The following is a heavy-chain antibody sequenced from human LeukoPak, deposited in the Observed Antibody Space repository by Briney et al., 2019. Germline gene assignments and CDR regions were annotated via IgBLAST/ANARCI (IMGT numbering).Heavy chain of an antibody. Sequence: PGGSLRLSCAASGFTFSSYSMNWVRQAPGKGLEWVSSISSSSSYIYYADSVKGRFTISRDNAKNSLYLQMNSLRAEDSAVYYCARDFHKLELSAYYMDVWGKGTTVTVSS. CDR1: GFTFSSYS. J-gene: IGHJ6*03. CDR2: ISSSSSYI. V-gene: IGHV3-21*01. D-gene: IGHD1-7*01. CDR3: ARDFHKLELSAYYMDV.